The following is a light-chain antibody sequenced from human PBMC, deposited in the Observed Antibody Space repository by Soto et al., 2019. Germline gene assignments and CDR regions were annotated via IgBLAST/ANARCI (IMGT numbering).Light chain of an antibody. CDR2: GAS. CDR1: QTVNSNY. Sequence: MLTQSPGTLSLSPGERATLSCRASQTVNSNYLAWYQQKPGQAPRLLIYGASSRGTGIPDRFSGSGSGTDFTLTISRLEPEDVAVYYCQQYGSSVSYTFGQGTTLEIK. V-gene: IGKV3-20*01. J-gene: IGKJ2*01. CDR3: QQYGSSVSYT.